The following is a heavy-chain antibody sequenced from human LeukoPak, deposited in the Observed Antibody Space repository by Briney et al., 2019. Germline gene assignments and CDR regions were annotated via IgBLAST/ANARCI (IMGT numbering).Heavy chain of an antibody. Sequence: PSETLSLTCTVSGGSISSGSYYWSWIRQPAGKGLEWIGRVYTSGSSNYNPSLTSRVTISVDTSKNQFSLKLSSVTAADTAVYYCARARSGIAGFDPWGQGTLVTVSS. V-gene: IGHV4-61*02. CDR2: VYTSGSS. D-gene: IGHD6-13*01. CDR3: ARARSGIAGFDP. J-gene: IGHJ5*02. CDR1: GGSISSGSYY.